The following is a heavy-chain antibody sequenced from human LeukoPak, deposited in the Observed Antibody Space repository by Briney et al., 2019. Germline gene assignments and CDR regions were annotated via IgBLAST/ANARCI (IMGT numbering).Heavy chain of an antibody. V-gene: IGHV4-34*01. CDR3: ARAMVRGIWFDP. CDR2: INHSGST. CDR1: GGSFSGYY. J-gene: IGHJ5*02. Sequence: SETLSLTCAVYGGSFSGYYWSWIRQPPGKGLEWIGEINHSGSTYYNPSLKSRVTISVDTSKNQFSLKLSSVTAADTAVYYCARAMVRGIWFDPWGQGTLVTVSS. D-gene: IGHD3-10*01.